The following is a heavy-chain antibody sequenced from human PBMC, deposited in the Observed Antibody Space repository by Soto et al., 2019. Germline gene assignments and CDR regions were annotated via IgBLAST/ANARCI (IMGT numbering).Heavy chain of an antibody. J-gene: IGHJ6*02. CDR2: INHSGST. V-gene: IGHV4-34*01. D-gene: IGHD6-19*01. CDR3: ARDRRDTEYSSGWYLFYYYGMDV. CDR1: GGSFSCYC. Sequence: SETLSLTCAVYGGSFSCYCWSWIGQAPGKGLEWIGEINHSGSTSYNPSLKSRVTISVDTSKNQFSLKLSSVTAADTAVYYCARDRRDTEYSSGWYLFYYYGMDVWGQGTTVTVSS.